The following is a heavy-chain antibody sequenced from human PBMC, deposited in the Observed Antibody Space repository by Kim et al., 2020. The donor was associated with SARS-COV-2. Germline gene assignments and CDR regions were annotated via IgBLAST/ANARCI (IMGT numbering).Heavy chain of an antibody. CDR1: GFTFSSYG. J-gene: IGHJ6*02. V-gene: IGHV3-33*01. D-gene: IGHD1-26*01. CDR2: IWYDGSNK. CDR3: ARGAVGTTYYYYYSMDV. Sequence: GGSLRLSCAASGFTFSSYGMHWVRQAPGKGLEWVAVIWYDGSNKDYADSVKGRFTISRDNSKNTLYLQMNSLRDEDTAVFYCARGAVGTTYYYYYSMDVWGQGATVTVSS.